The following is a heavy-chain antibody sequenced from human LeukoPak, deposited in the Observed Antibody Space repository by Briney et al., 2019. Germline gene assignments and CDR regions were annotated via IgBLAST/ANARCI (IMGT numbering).Heavy chain of an antibody. Sequence: PSETLSLTCTVSSGSISNYYWSWIRQPAGKGLEWIGRIYTSGSTNYNPSLKSRVTMSVDTSKNQFSLKLSSVTAADTAVYYCAMNSAFPYFDYWGQGTLVTVSS. CDR1: SGSISNYY. J-gene: IGHJ4*02. CDR3: AMNSAFPYFDY. CDR2: IYTSGST. V-gene: IGHV4-4*07. D-gene: IGHD1/OR15-1a*01.